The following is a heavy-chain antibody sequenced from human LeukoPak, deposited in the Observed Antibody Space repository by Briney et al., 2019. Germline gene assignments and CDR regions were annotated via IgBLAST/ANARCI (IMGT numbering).Heavy chain of an antibody. CDR2: IYSSGNT. J-gene: IGHJ3*01. V-gene: IGHV4-4*07. Sequence: SETLSLTCTVFGVSFSTYYWTWIRQPAGKGPEWIGRIYSSGNTNYNPSLESRVTMSIDTSKHQFSLKLTSVTAADTAVYYCARERGVLRGDAFDLWGQGTMVTVSA. CDR3: ARERGVLRGDAFDL. CDR1: GVSFSTYY. D-gene: IGHD1-26*01.